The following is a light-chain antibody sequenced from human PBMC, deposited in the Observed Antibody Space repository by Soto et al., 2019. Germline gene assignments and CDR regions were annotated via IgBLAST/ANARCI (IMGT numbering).Light chain of an antibody. CDR1: SSDVGGYNH. J-gene: IGLJ2*01. V-gene: IGLV2-11*01. Sequence: QSALTQPRSVSGSPGQSVTISCTGTSSDVGGYNHVSWYQHHPGKAPKVMIYDVSKRPSGVPDRFSGSKSGNTASLTISGLQAEDEADYYCCSFAGSCIPRVFGGGTKLTVL. CDR3: CSFAGSCIPRV. CDR2: DVS.